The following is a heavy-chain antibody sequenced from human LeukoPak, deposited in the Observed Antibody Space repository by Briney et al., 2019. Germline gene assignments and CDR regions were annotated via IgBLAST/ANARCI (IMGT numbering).Heavy chain of an antibody. J-gene: IGHJ4*02. Sequence: GGSLRLSCAASGFTFSSYAMSWVRQAPGKGLEWVSAISGSGGSTYYADSVKGRFTISRDNSKNTLSVQMNSLRADDTAVYYCARGTAWYSSSWYFDYWGQGTLVTVSS. V-gene: IGHV3-23*01. D-gene: IGHD6-13*01. CDR1: GFTFSSYA. CDR2: ISGSGGST. CDR3: ARGTAWYSSSWYFDY.